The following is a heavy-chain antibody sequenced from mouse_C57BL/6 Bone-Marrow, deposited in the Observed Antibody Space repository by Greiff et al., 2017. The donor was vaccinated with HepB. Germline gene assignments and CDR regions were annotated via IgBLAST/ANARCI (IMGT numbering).Heavy chain of an antibody. J-gene: IGHJ4*01. D-gene: IGHD1-1*01. CDR3: ANHYYGSSYYAMDY. CDR1: GYTFTSYG. Sequence: QVQLQQSGAELARPGASVKLSCKASGYTFTSYGISWVKQRTGQGLEWIGEIYPRSGNTYYNEKFKGKATLTADKSSSTAYMELRSLTSEDSAVYFCANHYYGSSYYAMDYWGQGTSVTVSS. CDR2: IYPRSGNT. V-gene: IGHV1-81*01.